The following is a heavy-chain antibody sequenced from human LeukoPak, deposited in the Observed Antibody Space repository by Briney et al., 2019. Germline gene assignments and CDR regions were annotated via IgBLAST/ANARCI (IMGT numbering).Heavy chain of an antibody. Sequence: ASVKVSCKASGYTFTSYGISWVRQAXGQGLEWMGWISAYNGNTNYAQKLQGRVTMTTDTSTSTAYMELRSLRSDDTAVYYCARVDSSGWYNYFDYWGQGTLVTVSS. V-gene: IGHV1-18*01. CDR3: ARVDSSGWYNYFDY. CDR1: GYTFTSYG. CDR2: ISAYNGNT. D-gene: IGHD6-19*01. J-gene: IGHJ4*02.